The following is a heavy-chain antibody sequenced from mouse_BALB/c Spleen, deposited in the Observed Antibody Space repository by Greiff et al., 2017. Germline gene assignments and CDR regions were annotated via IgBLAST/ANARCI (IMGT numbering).Heavy chain of an antibody. V-gene: IGHV14-3*02. CDR3: AREWARSYAMDY. CDR1: GFNIKDTY. J-gene: IGHJ4*01. CDR2: IDPANGNT. D-gene: IGHD3-1*01. Sequence: EVQLQESGAELVKPGASVKLSCTASGFNIKDTYMHWVKQRPEQGLEWIGRIDPANGNTKYDPKFQGKATITADTSSNTAYLQLSSLTSEDTAVYYCAREWARSYAMDYWGQGTSVTVSS.